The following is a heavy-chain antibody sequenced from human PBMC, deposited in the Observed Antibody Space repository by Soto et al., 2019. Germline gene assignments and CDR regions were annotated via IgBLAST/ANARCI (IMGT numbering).Heavy chain of an antibody. CDR2: ISYDGSNK. CDR3: ARGIEVATYYYYYGMDV. CDR1: GFTFSSYA. Sequence: QVQLVESGGGVVQPGRSLRLSCAASGFTFSSYAIHWVRQAPGKGLEWVAVISYDGSNKYYADSVKGRFTISRDNSKNTLYLQMNSMRAEDTAVYYCARGIEVATYYYYYGMDVWGQGTTVPVSS. V-gene: IGHV3-30-3*01. J-gene: IGHJ6*02. D-gene: IGHD5-12*01.